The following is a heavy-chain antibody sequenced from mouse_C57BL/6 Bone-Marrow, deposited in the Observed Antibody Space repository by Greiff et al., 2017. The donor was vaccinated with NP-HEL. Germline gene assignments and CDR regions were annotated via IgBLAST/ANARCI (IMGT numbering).Heavy chain of an antibody. CDR3: ARGDYYDSSPYYFDY. CDR1: GYTFTNYW. V-gene: IGHV1-63*01. CDR2: IYPGGGYT. J-gene: IGHJ2*01. D-gene: IGHD1-1*01. Sequence: QVQLQQSGAELVRPGTSVKMSCKASGYTFTNYWIGWAKQRPGHGLEWIGDIYPGGGYTNYNEKFKGKATLTADKSSSTAYMQFSSLTSEDSAIYYCARGDYYDSSPYYFDYWGQGTTLTVSS.